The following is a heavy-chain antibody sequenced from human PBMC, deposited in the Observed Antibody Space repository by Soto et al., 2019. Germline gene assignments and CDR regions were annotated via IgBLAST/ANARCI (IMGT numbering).Heavy chain of an antibody. CDR1: GGSISSSSYY. D-gene: IGHD2-21*02. CDR2: IYYSGST. V-gene: IGHV4-39*01. Sequence: QLLESGPGLVQPSETLSLTCTVSGGSISSSSYYWGWIRQPPGKGLEWIGSIYYSGSTYYNPSLKSRVTISVDTSKNQFSLKLSSVTAADTAVYYCARRYCGGDCYLEDAFDIWGQGTMVTVSS. J-gene: IGHJ3*02. CDR3: ARRYCGGDCYLEDAFDI.